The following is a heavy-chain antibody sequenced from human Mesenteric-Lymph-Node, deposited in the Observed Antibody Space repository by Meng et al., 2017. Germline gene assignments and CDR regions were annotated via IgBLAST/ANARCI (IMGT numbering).Heavy chain of an antibody. CDR1: GFTFNNYN. J-gene: IGHJ3*02. V-gene: IGHV3-21*01. CDR3: ARATFCGGGCYSEAFDI. D-gene: IGHD2-21*02. Sequence: GGSLRLSCAASGFTFNNYNMNWVRQAPGKGLEWVSSLSYTSFYIYYAGPVKGRFTITRDNAKNSLYLQRKSMRADDTAGYYCARATFCGGGCYSEAFDIWGQGTMVTVSS. CDR2: LSYTSFYI.